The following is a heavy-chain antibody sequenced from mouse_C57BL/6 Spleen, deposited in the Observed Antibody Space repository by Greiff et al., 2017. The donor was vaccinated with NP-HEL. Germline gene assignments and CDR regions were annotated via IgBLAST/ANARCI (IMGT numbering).Heavy chain of an antibody. CDR2: ISYDGSN. Sequence: DVQLQESGPGLVKPSQSLSLTCSVTGYSITSGYYWNWIRQFPGNKLEWMGYISYDGSNNYNPSLKNRISITRDTSKNQFFLKLNSVTTEDTATYYCARDVWFAYWGQGTLVTVSA. CDR1: GYSITSGYY. CDR3: ARDVWFAY. J-gene: IGHJ3*01. V-gene: IGHV3-6*01.